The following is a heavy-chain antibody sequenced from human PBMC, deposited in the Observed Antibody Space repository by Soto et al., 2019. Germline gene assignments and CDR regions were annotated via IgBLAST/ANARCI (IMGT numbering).Heavy chain of an antibody. CDR2: IYFSGST. Sequence: SETLSLTCSVSGDSISSGDYYWSWIRQPPGKGLEWIGYIYFSGSTYYNPSLKSRITISVDTSKNQFSLKLSSVTAADTAVYYCARASRFFDYWGQGTLVTVLL. J-gene: IGHJ4*02. CDR1: GDSISSGDYY. CDR3: ARASRFFDY. V-gene: IGHV4-30-4*01.